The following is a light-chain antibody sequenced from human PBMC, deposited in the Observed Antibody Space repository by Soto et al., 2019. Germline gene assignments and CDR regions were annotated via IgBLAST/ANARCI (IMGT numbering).Light chain of an antibody. V-gene: IGLV1-51*01. CDR1: SSNIGNTY. CDR3: GTWDSSLSAVV. CDR2: DSN. J-gene: IGLJ2*01. Sequence: QSVLTQPPSVSAAPGQKVTISCSGSSSNIGNTYVSWYQQLPGTAPKLLIYDSNKRPSGIPDRFSGSKSGTSATLGITGLQTGDDADYYCGTWDSSLSAVVFGGGTKLTVL.